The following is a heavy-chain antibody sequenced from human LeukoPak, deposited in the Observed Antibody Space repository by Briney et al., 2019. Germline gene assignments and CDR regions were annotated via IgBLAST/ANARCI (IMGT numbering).Heavy chain of an antibody. J-gene: IGHJ4*02. CDR3: ARRAGAYSHPYDY. V-gene: IGHV3-23*01. D-gene: IGHD4/OR15-4a*01. CDR2: ISGSDAGT. CDR1: GFTFNKYA. Sequence: PGGSLRLSCAASGFTFNKYAMSWVRQAPGKGLEWVSAISGSDAGTYYADSVKGRFTISRDNSKNTLYLQMNSLRAEDTAVYYCARRAGAYSHPYDYWGQGTLVTVSS.